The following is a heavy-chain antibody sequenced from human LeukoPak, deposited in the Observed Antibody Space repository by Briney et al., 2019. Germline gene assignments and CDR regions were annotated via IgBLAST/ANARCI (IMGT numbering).Heavy chain of an antibody. J-gene: IGHJ4*02. CDR3: ARGAVSGSLFSDY. D-gene: IGHD1-26*01. CDR2: INPSSGGT. CDR1: GYTFTGYY. V-gene: IGHV1-2*02. Sequence: ASVTVSCKASGYTFTGYYIHWVRQAPGQGLEWMGWINPSSGGTNYAQKFQGRVTMTTDTSITTANMELSRPRSDDTAMYYCARGAVSGSLFSDYWGRGTPVTVSS.